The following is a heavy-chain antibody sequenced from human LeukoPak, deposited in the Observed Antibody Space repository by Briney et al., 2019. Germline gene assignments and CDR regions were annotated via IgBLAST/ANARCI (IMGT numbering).Heavy chain of an antibody. D-gene: IGHD3-10*01. CDR3: ARDRKSGESSEIDF. Sequence: GGSLRLSCAASGFTFSNYWVHWVRQAPGKGLVWVARINRDGSTTNYADSVKGRFTVSRDNAKNTLNLQMNSLRAEDTAVYYCARDRKSGESSEIDFWGQGTLVTVSS. CDR2: INRDGSTT. V-gene: IGHV3-74*01. CDR1: GFTFSNYW. J-gene: IGHJ4*02.